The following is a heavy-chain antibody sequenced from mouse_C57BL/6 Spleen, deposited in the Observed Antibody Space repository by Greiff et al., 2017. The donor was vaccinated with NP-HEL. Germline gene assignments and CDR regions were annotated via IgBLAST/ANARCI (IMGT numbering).Heavy chain of an antibody. V-gene: IGHV3-1*01. D-gene: IGHD1-1*01. CDR1: GYSITSGYD. J-gene: IGHJ3*01. CDR3: ARGYYGSSPFAY. Sequence: EVKLMESGPGMVKPSQSLSLTCTVTGYSITSGYDWHWIRHFPGNKLEWMGYISYSGSTNYNPSLKSRISITHDTSKNHFFLKLNSVTTEDTATYYCARGYYGSSPFAYWGQGTLVTVSA. CDR2: ISYSGST.